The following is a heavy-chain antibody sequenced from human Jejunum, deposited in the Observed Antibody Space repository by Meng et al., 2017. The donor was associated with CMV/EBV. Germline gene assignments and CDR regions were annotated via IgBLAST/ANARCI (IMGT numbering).Heavy chain of an antibody. CDR3: ARDSQGRDPWYFDL. CDR2: SGNGGDT. Sequence: QVALQGAVPRLVKTSGTLALTRPGPGESTSTPHWSWIRQPAGGGLGGIGRSGNGGDTYYNPSLNSRVTVSIDTSKNQFSLTLTSVTAADTAVYYCARDSQGRDPWYFDLWGPGTLVTVSS. V-gene: IGHV4-4*07. CDR1: GESTSTPH. J-gene: IGHJ2*01.